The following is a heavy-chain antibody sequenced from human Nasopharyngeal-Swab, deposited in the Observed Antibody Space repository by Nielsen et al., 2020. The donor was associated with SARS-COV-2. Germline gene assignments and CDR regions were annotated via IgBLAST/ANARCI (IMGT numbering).Heavy chain of an antibody. V-gene: IGHV3-23*01. CDR2: ISGSGGST. J-gene: IGHJ2*01. Sequence: GGSLRLSCAASGFTFSSYAMSWVRQAPGKGLEWVSAISGSGGSTYYADSVKGRFTISRDNAKNTLYLQMNSLRAEDTAVYYCARVLRYFGLTSDYWYFDLWGRGTLVTVSS. D-gene: IGHD3-9*01. CDR3: ARVLRYFGLTSDYWYFDL. CDR1: GFTFSSYA.